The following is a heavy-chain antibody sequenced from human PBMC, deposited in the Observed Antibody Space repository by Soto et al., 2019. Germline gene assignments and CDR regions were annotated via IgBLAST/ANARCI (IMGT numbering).Heavy chain of an antibody. CDR2: INPSGGST. CDR1: GYTFTSYY. J-gene: IGHJ2*01. D-gene: IGHD2-15*01. V-gene: IGHV1-46*03. Sequence: GASVKVSCKASGYTFTSYYMHWVRQAPGQGLEWMGIINPSGGSTSYAQKFQGRVTMTRDTSTSTVYMELSSLRSEDTAVYYCAREAYCSGGSCQDWYFDLWGRGTLVTVSS. CDR3: AREAYCSGGSCQDWYFDL.